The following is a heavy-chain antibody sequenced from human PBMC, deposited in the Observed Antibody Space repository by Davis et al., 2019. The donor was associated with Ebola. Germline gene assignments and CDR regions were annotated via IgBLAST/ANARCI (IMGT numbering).Heavy chain of an antibody. J-gene: IGHJ6*02. CDR2: INHSGST. CDR3: ARGLVVVPAAIRGLYYYGMDV. V-gene: IGHV4-34*01. Sequence: MPRGSLRLSCAVYGGSFSGYYWSWIRQPPGKGLEWIGEINHSGSTNYNPSLKSRVTISVDTSKNQFSLKLSSVTAAYTAVYYCARGLVVVPAAIRGLYYYGMDVWGQGTTVTVSS. CDR1: GGSFSGYY. D-gene: IGHD2-2*01.